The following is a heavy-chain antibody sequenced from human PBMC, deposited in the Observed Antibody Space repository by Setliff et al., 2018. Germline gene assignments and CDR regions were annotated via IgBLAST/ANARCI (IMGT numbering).Heavy chain of an antibody. CDR3: ARIAASSYYYYYMDV. J-gene: IGHJ6*03. D-gene: IGHD6-25*01. CDR2: IDWDDDK. Sequence: SGPTLVNPTQTLTLTCTFSGFSLSTRGMCVSWIRQPPGKALEWLARIDWDDDKYYSTSLKTRLTISKDTSKNQVVLTMTNMDPVDTATYYCARIAASSYYYYYMDVWGKGTTVTVSS. V-gene: IGHV2-70*11. CDR1: GFSLSTRGMC.